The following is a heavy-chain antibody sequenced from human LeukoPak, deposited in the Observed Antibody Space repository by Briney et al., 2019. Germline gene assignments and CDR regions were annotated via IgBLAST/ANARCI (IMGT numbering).Heavy chain of an antibody. CDR2: INPNSGGT. CDR1: GYTFTGYY. J-gene: IGHJ5*02. V-gene: IGHV1-2*02. CDR3: ARENKQYCSSTSCYLVFYP. D-gene: IGHD2-2*01. Sequence: ASVKVSCKASGYTFTGYYMHWVRQAPGQGLEWMGWINPNSGGTNYAQMFQGRVTMTRDTSISTAYMELRRARSDDTAVYFCARENKQYCSSTSCYLVFYPWGQGTLVTVSS.